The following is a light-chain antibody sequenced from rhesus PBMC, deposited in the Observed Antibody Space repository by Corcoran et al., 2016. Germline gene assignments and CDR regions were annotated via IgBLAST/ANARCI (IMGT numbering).Light chain of an antibody. CDR2: KAA. Sequence: DIQMTQSPSSLSASVGDKVTITCQASQSISSWLAWYQQKQGKAPKPLKYKAASLESGVPSRLSGSGSGTDFTLTISSLQPEDFATYYGQQYNSAPPTFGGGTKVELK. V-gene: IGKV1-16*01. J-gene: IGKJ4*01. CDR1: QSISSW. CDR3: QQYNSAPPT.